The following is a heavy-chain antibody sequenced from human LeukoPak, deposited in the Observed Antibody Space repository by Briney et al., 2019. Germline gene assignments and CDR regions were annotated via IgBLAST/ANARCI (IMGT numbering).Heavy chain of an antibody. D-gene: IGHD3-22*01. CDR3: ARHGYYDSSGYYSIYFDY. CDR1: GGSISSSSYY. V-gene: IGHV4-39*01. Sequence: SETLSLTCTVSGGSISSSSYYWGWIRQPPGKGLEWIGSIYYSGSTYCNPSLKSRVTISVDTSKNQFSLKLSSVTAADTAVYYCARHGYYDSSGYYSIYFDYWGQGTLVTVSS. CDR2: IYYSGST. J-gene: IGHJ4*02.